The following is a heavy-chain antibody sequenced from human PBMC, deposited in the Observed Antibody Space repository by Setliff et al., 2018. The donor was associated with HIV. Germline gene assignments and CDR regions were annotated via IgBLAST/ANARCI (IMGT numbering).Heavy chain of an antibody. CDR1: GASVSSYY. CDR3: ARFLHNWLDP. J-gene: IGHJ5*02. CDR2: FYSSGGT. Sequence: LSLTCSVSGASVSSYYWTWIRRPAGKGLEWIGRFYSSGGTYYNPSFDSRVSMSIDTSKNQFLLKLTSVTAADTAVYYCARFLHNWLDPWGQGTLVTVSS. V-gene: IGHV4-4*07.